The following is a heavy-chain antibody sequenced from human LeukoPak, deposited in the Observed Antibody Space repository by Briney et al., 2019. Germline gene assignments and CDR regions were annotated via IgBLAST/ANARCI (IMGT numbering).Heavy chain of an antibody. V-gene: IGHV4-34*01. D-gene: IGHD3-10*01. CDR2: INHSGST. CDR3: ARGEGSGSYYKYYFDY. J-gene: IGHJ4*02. Sequence: SETLSLTCAVYGGSSSGYNWSWIRQPPGKGLEWIGEINHSGSTNYNPSLKSRVTISVDTSKNQFSLKLSSVTAADTAVYYCARGEGSGSYYKYYFDYWGQGTLVTVSS. CDR1: GGSSSGYN.